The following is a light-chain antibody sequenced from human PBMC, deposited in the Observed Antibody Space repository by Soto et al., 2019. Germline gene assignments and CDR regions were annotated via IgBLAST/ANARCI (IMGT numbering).Light chain of an antibody. V-gene: IGLV2-8*01. CDR3: SSYAGSSIDVV. Sequence: QSVLTQPPSASGSPGQSVTISCTGTSSDVGGNVYVSWYQQHPGRAPKLMIYEVNKRPSGVPDRFSGSKSGNTASLTVSGLQAEDEADYYCSSYAGSSIDVVFGGGTKVTVL. J-gene: IGLJ2*01. CDR2: EVN. CDR1: SSDVGGNVY.